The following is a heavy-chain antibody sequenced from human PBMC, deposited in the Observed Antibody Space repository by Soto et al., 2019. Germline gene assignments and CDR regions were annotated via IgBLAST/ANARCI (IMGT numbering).Heavy chain of an antibody. CDR3: GRLVYDSSGYRPG. CDR2: IHYSGYT. D-gene: IGHD3-22*01. CDR1: GGSISSSSYY. J-gene: IGHJ4*02. Sequence: QLQLQESGPGLVKPSETLSLTCTVSGGSISSSSYYWGWIRQPPGKGLEWIGSIHYSGYTYYNPSLKSRVTISVDTSKNPFSLKLSPVTAADTAVYYCGRLVYDSSGYRPGWGQGTLVTVSS. V-gene: IGHV4-39*01.